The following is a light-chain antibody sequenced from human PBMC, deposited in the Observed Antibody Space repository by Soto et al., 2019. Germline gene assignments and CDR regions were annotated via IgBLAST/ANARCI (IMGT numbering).Light chain of an antibody. CDR1: SSDVGGYNY. V-gene: IGLV2-14*01. CDR3: TKGKSSTIYV. Sequence: QSALTQPASVSGSPGQSIAISCTGTSSDVGGYNYVSWYQQYPGKAPKLVIYDVSNRPSGVSNRFSGSKSVNTASLTISGPQAEDEADFYCTKGKSSTIYVFGTGT. CDR2: DVS. J-gene: IGLJ1*01.